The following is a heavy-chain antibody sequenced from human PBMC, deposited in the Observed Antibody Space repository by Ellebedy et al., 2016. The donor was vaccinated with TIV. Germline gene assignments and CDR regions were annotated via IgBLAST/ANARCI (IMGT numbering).Heavy chain of an antibody. J-gene: IGHJ3*02. CDR1: GGTFSSYA. CDR3: AKARGIGDAFDI. CDR2: INPNSGGT. V-gene: IGHV1-2*04. D-gene: IGHD3-10*01. Sequence: AASVKVSCKASGGTFSSYAISWVRQAPGQGLEWMGWINPNSGGTNYAQRFQDWVTMTRDTSISTAYMELSRLRSDDTAVYYCAKARGIGDAFDIWGQGTMVTVSS.